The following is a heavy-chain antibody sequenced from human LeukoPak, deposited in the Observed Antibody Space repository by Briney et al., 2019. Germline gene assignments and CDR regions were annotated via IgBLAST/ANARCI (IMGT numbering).Heavy chain of an antibody. Sequence: SETLSLTCAVYGGSFSGYYWSWIRQPPGKGLEWIGEINHSGSTNYNPSLKSRVTISVDTSKNQFSLKPSSVTAADTAVYYCARLSVGIAVAGTDYWGQGTLVTVPS. CDR2: INHSGST. CDR3: ARLSVGIAVAGTDY. CDR1: GGSFSGYY. D-gene: IGHD6-19*01. V-gene: IGHV4-34*01. J-gene: IGHJ4*02.